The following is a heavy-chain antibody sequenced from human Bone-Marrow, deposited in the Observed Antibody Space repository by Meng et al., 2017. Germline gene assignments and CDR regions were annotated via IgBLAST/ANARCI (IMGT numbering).Heavy chain of an antibody. Sequence: QVQMVESGGGVVKPGGSLRLSCAASGFTFSDYYMSWIRQAPGKGLEWVSYISSSGSTIYYADSVKGRFTISRDNSKNTLYLQMNSLRAEDTAVYYCASDYDSSGYPDYWGQGTLVTVSS. CDR1: GFTFSDYY. V-gene: IGHV3-11*04. CDR2: ISSSGSTI. CDR3: ASDYDSSGYPDY. D-gene: IGHD3-22*01. J-gene: IGHJ4*02.